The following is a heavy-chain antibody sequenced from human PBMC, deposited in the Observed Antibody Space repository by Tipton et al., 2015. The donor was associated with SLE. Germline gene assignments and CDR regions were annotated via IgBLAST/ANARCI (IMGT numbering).Heavy chain of an antibody. D-gene: IGHD3-22*01. J-gene: IGHJ4*02. Sequence: LRLSCTVSGGSISSSRYYWGWIRQPPGKGLEWIGSIYHSGTAYYNPSLKSRVTISVDTSKNQFSLKLSSVTAADTAVYYCAREEYYDSSGRDYWGQGTLVTVSS. V-gene: IGHV4-39*07. CDR2: IYHSGTA. CDR1: GGSISSSRYY. CDR3: AREEYYDSSGRDY.